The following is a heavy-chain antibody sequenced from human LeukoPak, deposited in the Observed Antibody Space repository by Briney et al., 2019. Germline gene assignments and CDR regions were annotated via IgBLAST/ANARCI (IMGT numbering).Heavy chain of an antibody. J-gene: IGHJ5*02. Sequence: ASVKVSCKASGYTFTSYGISWVRQAPGQGLEWMGWISAYNGNTNYAQKLQGRVTMTTDTSTSTAYMELRSLRSDDTAVYYCARQGGSYSDQNWFDPWGQGTLVTVSS. D-gene: IGHD1-26*01. CDR2: ISAYNGNT. CDR3: ARQGGSYSDQNWFDP. CDR1: GYTFTSYG. V-gene: IGHV1-18*01.